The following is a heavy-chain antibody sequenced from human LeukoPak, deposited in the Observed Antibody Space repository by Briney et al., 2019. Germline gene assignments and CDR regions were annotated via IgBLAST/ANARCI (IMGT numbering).Heavy chain of an antibody. V-gene: IGHV1-2*02. J-gene: IGHJ4*02. CDR1: GYTFTGYY. D-gene: IGHD6-19*01. Sequence: ASVKVSCKASGYTFTGYYMHWVRQAPGQGLEWMGWINPNSGGTNYAQKFQGRVTMTRDTSISTAYMELGRLRSDDTAVYYCARRSSGWHYFDYWGQGTLVTVSS. CDR3: ARRSSGWHYFDY. CDR2: INPNSGGT.